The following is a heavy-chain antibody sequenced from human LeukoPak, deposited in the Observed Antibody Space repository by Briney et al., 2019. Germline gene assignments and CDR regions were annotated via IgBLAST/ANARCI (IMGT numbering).Heavy chain of an antibody. J-gene: IGHJ6*03. CDR3: AKTYSSSRAHYYYYYYMDV. CDR1: GFTFSSYS. Sequence: GGSLRLSCAASGFTFSSYSMNWVRQAAGKGLEWVSAISGSSGSAYYADSVKGRFTISRDNSKNTLYLQMNNLRAEDTAVYYCAKTYSSSRAHYYYYYYMDVWGKGTTVTISS. CDR2: ISGSSGSA. D-gene: IGHD6-13*01. V-gene: IGHV3-23*01.